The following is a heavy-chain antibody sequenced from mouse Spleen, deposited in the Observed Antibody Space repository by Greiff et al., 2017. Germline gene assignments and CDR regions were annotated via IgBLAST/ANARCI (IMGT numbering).Heavy chain of an antibody. V-gene: IGHV1-42*01. CDR1: GYSFTGYY. Sequence: EVQLQQSGPELVKPGASVKISCKASGYSFTGYYMNWVKQSPEKSLEWIGEINPSTGGTTYNQKFKAKATLTVDKSSSTAYMQLKSLTSEDSAVYYCANLDSSGYLFAYWGQGTLVTVSA. J-gene: IGHJ3*01. D-gene: IGHD3-2*01. CDR3: ANLDSSGYLFAY. CDR2: INPSTGGT.